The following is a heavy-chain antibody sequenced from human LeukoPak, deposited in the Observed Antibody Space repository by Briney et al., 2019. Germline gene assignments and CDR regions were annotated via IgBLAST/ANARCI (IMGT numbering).Heavy chain of an antibody. J-gene: IGHJ4*02. CDR3: AKDRYYDILTGYIDY. CDR1: GFTFSRYG. CDR2: IRYDGSNK. D-gene: IGHD3-9*01. Sequence: GGSLRLSCAASGFTFSRYGMHWVRHAPGKGLEWVAFIRYDGSNKYYADSVKGRFTISRDNSKNTLYLQMNSLRAEDTAVYYCAKDRYYDILTGYIDYWGQGTLVTVSS. V-gene: IGHV3-30*02.